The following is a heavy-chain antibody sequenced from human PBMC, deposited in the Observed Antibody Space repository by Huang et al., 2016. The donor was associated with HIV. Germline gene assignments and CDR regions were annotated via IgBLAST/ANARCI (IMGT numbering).Heavy chain of an antibody. CDR1: TFRFGAYW. D-gene: IGHD1-7*01. V-gene: IGHV3-7*01. J-gene: IGHJ6*02. CDR2: IKKDEGEK. CDR3: ATKTAAMDI. Sequence: VESGGRLVQPGGSISLSCVGSTFRFGAYWMSWGRQSPGKGREWVANIKKDEGEKYYVDSVKGRFNISRDNAKKVLFLEMNNVRVEDTATYYCATKTAAMDIWGQGTTVTVS.